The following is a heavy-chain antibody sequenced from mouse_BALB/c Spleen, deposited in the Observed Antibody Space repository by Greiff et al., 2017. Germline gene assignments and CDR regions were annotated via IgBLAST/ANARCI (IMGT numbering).Heavy chain of an antibody. D-gene: IGHD2-4*01. CDR2: ISSGGSYT. V-gene: IGHV5-9-3*01. J-gene: IGHJ4*01. CDR1: GFTFSSYA. Sequence: EVQLVESGGGLVKPGGSLKLSCAASGFTFSSYAMSWVRQTPEKRLEWVATISSGGSYTYYPDSVKGRFTISRDNAKNTLYLQMSSLRSEDTAMYYCARQRDYGDYAMDYWGQGTSVTVSS. CDR3: ARQRDYGDYAMDY.